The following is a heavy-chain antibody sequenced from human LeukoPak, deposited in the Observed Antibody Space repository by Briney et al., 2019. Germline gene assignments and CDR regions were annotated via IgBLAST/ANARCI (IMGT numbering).Heavy chain of an antibody. CDR3: ARNKEGKSLDY. J-gene: IGHJ4*02. Sequence: GASVKVSCKASGYTFTDYYIHWVRQAPGQGLEWMAWMNPNSGGTNYAQKFQGRVTMTRDTSISTAYMELSRLRFDDTAVYYCARNKEGKSLDYWGQGTLVTVSS. CDR2: MNPNSGGT. CDR1: GYTFTDYY. V-gene: IGHV1-2*02.